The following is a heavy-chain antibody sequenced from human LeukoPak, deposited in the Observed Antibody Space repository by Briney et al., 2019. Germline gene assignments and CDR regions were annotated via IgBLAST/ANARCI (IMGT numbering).Heavy chain of an antibody. CDR2: IYTGGST. J-gene: IGHJ4*02. Sequence: GGSLRLSCAVSGFTVSTNYMSWVRQAPGKGLESVSFIYTGGSTHYADSVKGRFTISRDTSKNTLYLQMNSLRAEDTAVYYCARALRHGTGYYYFDYWGQGTLVTVSS. V-gene: IGHV3-66*01. D-gene: IGHD6-13*01. CDR1: GFTVSTNY. CDR3: ARALRHGTGYYYFDY.